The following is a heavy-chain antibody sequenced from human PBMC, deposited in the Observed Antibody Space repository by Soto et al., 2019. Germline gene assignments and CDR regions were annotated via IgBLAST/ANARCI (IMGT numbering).Heavy chain of an antibody. V-gene: IGHV1-18*01. CDR2: ISAYNGNT. J-gene: IGHJ6*02. CDR3: AKDIVLVPAATRRQYYYYGMDV. CDR1: GYTFTSYG. Sequence: ASVKVSCKASGYTFTSYGISWVRQAPGQGLEWMGWISAYNGNTNYAQKLQGRVTMTTDTSTSTAYMELRSLRSDDTAVYYCAKDIVLVPAATRRQYYYYGMDVWGQGTTVTVSS. D-gene: IGHD2-2*01.